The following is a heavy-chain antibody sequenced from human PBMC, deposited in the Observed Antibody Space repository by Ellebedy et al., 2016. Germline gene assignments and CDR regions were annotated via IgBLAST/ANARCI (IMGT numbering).Heavy chain of an antibody. CDR3: AGPITSDY. Sequence: GGSLRLXXVDSGFTFRNYWFHWVRQAPGKGLVWVSRINTDGTTTTYADSVLGRFTISRDNAKNTLYLQMNSLRAEDTAVYYCAGPITSDYWGQGTLVTVSS. D-gene: IGHD5-12*01. J-gene: IGHJ4*02. CDR2: INTDGTTT. CDR1: GFTFRNYW. V-gene: IGHV3-74*01.